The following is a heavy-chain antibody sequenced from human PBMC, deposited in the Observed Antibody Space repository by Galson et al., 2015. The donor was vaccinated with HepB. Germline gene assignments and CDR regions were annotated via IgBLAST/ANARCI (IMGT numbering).Heavy chain of an antibody. Sequence: SVKVSCKASGYTFTSYGISWVRQAPGQGLEWMGWISAYNGNTNYAQKLQGRVTMTTDTSTSTAYMELRSLRSDDTAVYYCARVSGTGYCSSTSCPYYFDYWGQGTLVTVSS. CDR1: GYTFTSYG. CDR2: ISAYNGNT. V-gene: IGHV1-18*01. D-gene: IGHD2-2*01. CDR3: ARVSGTGYCSSTSCPYYFDY. J-gene: IGHJ4*02.